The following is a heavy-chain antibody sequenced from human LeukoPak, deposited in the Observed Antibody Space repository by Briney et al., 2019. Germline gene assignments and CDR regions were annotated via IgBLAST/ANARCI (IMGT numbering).Heavy chain of an antibody. CDR1: GGSFSGYY. J-gene: IGHJ6*03. CDR2: INHSGGT. D-gene: IGHD3-10*01. Sequence: SETLSLTCAVYGGSFSGYYWNWIRQPPGKGLEWVGEINHSGGTNYNPSLKSRVTISLDTSKNQFSLKLSSVTAADTAVYYCARLTKNDSGTYRFGKKKRGYMDVWGKGTTVTISS. V-gene: IGHV4-34*01. CDR3: ARLTKNDSGTYRFGKKKRGYMDV.